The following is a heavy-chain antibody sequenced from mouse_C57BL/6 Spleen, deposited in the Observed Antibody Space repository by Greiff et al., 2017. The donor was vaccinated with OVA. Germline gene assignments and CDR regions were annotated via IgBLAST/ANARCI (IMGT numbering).Heavy chain of an antibody. CDR1: GYTFTSYW. J-gene: IGHJ4*01. CDR3: ARSQNCGYRYEGVEY. D-gene: IGHD2-14*01. V-gene: IGHV1-55*01. CDR2: IYPGSGST. Sequence: QVQLQQSGAELVKPGASVKMSCKASGYTFTSYWITWVKQRPGQGLEWIGDIYPGSGSTNYNEKFKSKATLTVDTSSSTAYMQLSSLTSEDSAVYYCARSQNCGYRYEGVEYWGQGTTVTVSS.